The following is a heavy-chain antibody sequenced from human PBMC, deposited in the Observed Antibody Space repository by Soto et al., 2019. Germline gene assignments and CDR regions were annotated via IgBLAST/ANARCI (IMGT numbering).Heavy chain of an antibody. CDR2: INPNSVAT. D-gene: IGHD3-16*01. CDR3: ARDLFSTVGDLDY. Sequence: GASVKVCCKASGYTFTVYYVHWVRQAPGQGLEWVGWINPNSVATTYAQKFLGRVTMTRDTSIITAHMELSSLTSDDTAMYYCARDLFSTVGDLDYWGQGTLVTVSS. J-gene: IGHJ4*02. V-gene: IGHV1-2*02. CDR1: GYTFTVYY.